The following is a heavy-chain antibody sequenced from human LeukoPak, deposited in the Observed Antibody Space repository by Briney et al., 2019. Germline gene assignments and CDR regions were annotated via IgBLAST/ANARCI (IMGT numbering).Heavy chain of an antibody. CDR2: ITGSGGAT. D-gene: IGHD2-15*01. CDR3: AKGTLGSCSGSTCYPLDY. V-gene: IGHV3-23*01. J-gene: IGHJ4*02. Sequence: QPGGSLRLSCVASGFTFSTYAMNWVRQAPGKGLEWGSIITGSGGATYYPDSVKGRFTISKDNSKNTLYLQMTRVRADDAAVYYCAKGTLGSCSGSTCYPLDYWGLGTLVTVSS. CDR1: GFTFSTYA.